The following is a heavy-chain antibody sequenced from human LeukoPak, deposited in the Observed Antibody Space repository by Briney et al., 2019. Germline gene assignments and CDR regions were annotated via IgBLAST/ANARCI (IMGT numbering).Heavy chain of an antibody. J-gene: IGHJ4*02. CDR2: IYYSGST. D-gene: IGHD2-21*02. CDR1: GGSISSSSYY. CDR3: ARGFTASDYYFTS. Sequence: PSETLSLTCTVSGGSISSSSYYWGWIRQPPGKGLEWIGGIYYSGSTYYNPSLKSRVTISVDTSKNQFSLRLSSVTAADTAVYYCARGFTASDYYFTSWGQGTLVTVSS. V-gene: IGHV4-39*07.